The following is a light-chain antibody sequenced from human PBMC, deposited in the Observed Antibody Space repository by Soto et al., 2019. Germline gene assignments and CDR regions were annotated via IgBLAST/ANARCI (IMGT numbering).Light chain of an antibody. CDR1: QSLSSNY. Sequence: EIVLTQSPGTLSLSPGDTATLSCRASQSLSSNYLAWYQQRPGQAPKLLIYDISNRATGIPDRFSGSVSGTDFTLTITRLDPEDFAVYYCQQYGGSMTFGQGTRLEIE. CDR3: QQYGGSMT. V-gene: IGKV3-20*01. J-gene: IGKJ5*01. CDR2: DIS.